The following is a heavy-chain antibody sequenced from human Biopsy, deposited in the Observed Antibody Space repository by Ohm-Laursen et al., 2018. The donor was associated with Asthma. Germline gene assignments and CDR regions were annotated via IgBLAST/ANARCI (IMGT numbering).Heavy chain of an antibody. D-gene: IGHD3-3*01. Sequence: VTLSLTCPVSGGSMTPTSHYRDWIRQAPGKGLAWIGYISYGGKTSYNPSLKNRVTISRDTSKNQFSLRLTSVTAADTAVYFCARRITIFGVVQKDHGMDAWGQGTTVIVSS. CDR3: ARRITIFGVVQKDHGMDA. CDR1: GGSMTPTSHY. V-gene: IGHV4-39*01. CDR2: ISYGGKT. J-gene: IGHJ6*02.